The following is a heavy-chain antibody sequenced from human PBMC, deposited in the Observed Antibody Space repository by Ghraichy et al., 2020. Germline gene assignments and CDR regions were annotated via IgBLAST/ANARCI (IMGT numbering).Heavy chain of an antibody. CDR1: GGTFSSYA. V-gene: IGHV1-69*13. CDR3: TGDTTNAFDI. J-gene: IGHJ3*02. CDR2: IIPIFGTA. D-gene: IGHD1-14*01. Sequence: SVKVSCKASGGTFSSYAISWVRQAPGQGLEWMGGIIPIFGTANYAQKFQGRVTITADESTSTAYMELSSLRSEDTAVYYCTGDTTNAFDIWGQGTMVTVSS.